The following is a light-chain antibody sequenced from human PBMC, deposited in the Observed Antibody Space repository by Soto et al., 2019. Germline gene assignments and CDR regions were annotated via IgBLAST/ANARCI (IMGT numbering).Light chain of an antibody. CDR1: QDISGH. J-gene: IGKJ1*01. Sequence: DIQVTQSPSSLSASVGDRVTITCRASQDISGHLAWYQQKPGKVPKLLIYEASTLQSRVPSRFSASGSGTDFTLTISSLQAEDVANYYCQKYNGTPRTFGQGTNVELK. CDR2: EAS. V-gene: IGKV1-27*01. CDR3: QKYNGTPRT.